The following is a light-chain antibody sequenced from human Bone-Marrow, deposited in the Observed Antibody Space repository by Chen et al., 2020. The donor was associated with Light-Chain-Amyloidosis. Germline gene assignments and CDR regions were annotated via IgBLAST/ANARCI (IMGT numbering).Light chain of an antibody. CDR3: QQFKSYPIT. V-gene: IGKV1-16*01. CDR2: AAS. J-gene: IGKJ5*01. CDR1: QGINNY. Sequence: DIEMTQSPSSLSASVGDRGTLTCRATQGINNYLVLSQQKPGKAPKSLIYAASNLHSGVPSRFSGSGSGTYFTLTISSLQPEDFGTYYCQQFKSYPITFGQGTRLEIK.